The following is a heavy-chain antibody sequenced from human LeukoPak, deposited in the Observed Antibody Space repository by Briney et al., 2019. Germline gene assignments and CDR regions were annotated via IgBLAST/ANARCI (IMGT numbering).Heavy chain of an antibody. CDR2: IHRSGST. CDR3: AREGTYTSTSYFFDY. CDR1: GGSFSGYH. J-gene: IGHJ4*02. V-gene: IGHV4-34*01. D-gene: IGHD6-13*01. Sequence: RSETLSLTCAVCGGSFSGYHWTWIRQPPGKGLEWIGEIHRSGSTNYNPSLQSRVTISVDTSKNQFSLKLRSVTAADTAVYYCAREGTYTSTSYFFDYWGPGALVTVSS.